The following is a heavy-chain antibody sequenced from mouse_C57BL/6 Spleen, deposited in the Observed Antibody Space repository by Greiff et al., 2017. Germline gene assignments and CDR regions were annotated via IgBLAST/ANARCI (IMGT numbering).Heavy chain of an antibody. J-gene: IGHJ2*01. V-gene: IGHV5-17*01. CDR1: GFTFSDYG. CDR3: ARDTTVVADY. D-gene: IGHD1-1*01. CDR2: ISSGSSTI. Sequence: EVKVVESGGGLVKPGGSLKLSCAASGFTFSDYGMHWVRQAPEKGLEWVAYISSGSSTIYYADTVKGRFTISRDNDKNTLFLQMTSLRSEDTAMYYCARDTTVVADYWGQGTTLTVSS.